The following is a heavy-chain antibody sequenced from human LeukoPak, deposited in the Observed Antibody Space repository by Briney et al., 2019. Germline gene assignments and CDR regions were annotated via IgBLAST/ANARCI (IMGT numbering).Heavy chain of an antibody. D-gene: IGHD2-15*01. CDR2: INHSGST. CDR1: GGSISSYY. CDR3: ARERRSYNRHLVVVAARRQPLPPADAFDI. V-gene: IGHV4-34*01. J-gene: IGHJ3*02. Sequence: SETLSLTCTVSGGSISSYYWSWIRQPPGKGLEWIGEINHSGSTNYNPSLKSRVTISVDTSKNQFSLKLSSVTAADTAVYYCARERRSYNRHLVVVAARRQPLPPADAFDIWGQGTMVTVSS.